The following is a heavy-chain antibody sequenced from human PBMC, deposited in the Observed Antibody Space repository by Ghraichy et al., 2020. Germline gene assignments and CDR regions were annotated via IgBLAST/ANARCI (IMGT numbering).Heavy chain of an antibody. Sequence: SETLSLTCTVSGGSISSYYWSWIRQPAGKGLEWIGRIYTSGSTNYNPSLKSRVTMSVDTSKNQFSLKLSSVTAADTAVYYCARDSSSWRGGDAFDIWGQGTMVTVSS. CDR2: IYTSGST. D-gene: IGHD6-13*01. CDR1: GGSISSYY. J-gene: IGHJ3*02. V-gene: IGHV4-4*07. CDR3: ARDSSSWRGGDAFDI.